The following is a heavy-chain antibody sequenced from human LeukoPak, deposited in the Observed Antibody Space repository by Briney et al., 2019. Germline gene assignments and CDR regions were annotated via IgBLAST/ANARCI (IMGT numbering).Heavy chain of an antibody. Sequence: PGGSLRLSCAASGFTFSSYAMHWVRQAPGKGLEWVAVISYDGSNKYYADSVKGRFTISRDNSKNTLYLQMNSLRVEDTAVYYCAKGAWFGELKEHWFDSWGQGSLVTVSS. D-gene: IGHD3-10*01. CDR3: AKGAWFGELKEHWFDS. CDR2: ISYDGSNK. J-gene: IGHJ5*01. V-gene: IGHV3-30*04. CDR1: GFTFSSYA.